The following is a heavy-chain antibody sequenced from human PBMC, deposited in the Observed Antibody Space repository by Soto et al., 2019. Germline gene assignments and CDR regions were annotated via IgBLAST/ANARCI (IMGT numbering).Heavy chain of an antibody. J-gene: IGHJ1*01. CDR3: TTEGATYYYDSSGYHPSWH. Sequence: KTGGSLRLSCAASGFTFSNAWMSWVRQAPGKGLEWVGRIKSKTDGGTTDYAAPVKGRFTISRDDSKNTLYLQMNSLKTEDTAVYYCTTEGATYYYDSSGYHPSWHWGQGTLVTVSS. V-gene: IGHV3-15*01. D-gene: IGHD3-22*01. CDR1: GFTFSNAW. CDR2: IKSKTDGGTT.